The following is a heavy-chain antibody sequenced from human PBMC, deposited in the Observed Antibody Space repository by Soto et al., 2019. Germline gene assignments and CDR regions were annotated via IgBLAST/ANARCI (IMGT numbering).Heavy chain of an antibody. CDR2: IIPIFGTA. J-gene: IGHJ4*02. V-gene: IGHV1-69*13. CDR3: AREGMTYCGGDCYSNYFDY. Sequence: GASVKVSCKASGGTFSSYAISWVRQAPGQGLEWMGGIIPIFGTANYAQKFQGRVTITADESTSTAYMELSGLRSEDTAVYYCAREGMTYCGGDCYSNYFDYWGQGTLVTVSS. D-gene: IGHD2-21*02. CDR1: GGTFSSYA.